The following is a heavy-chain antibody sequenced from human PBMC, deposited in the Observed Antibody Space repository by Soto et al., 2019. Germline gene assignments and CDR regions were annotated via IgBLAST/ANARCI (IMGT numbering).Heavy chain of an antibody. V-gene: IGHV1-69*13. CDR3: ARAPEGVAVAGDYYYYYGMDV. CDR2: IIPIFDTA. Sequence: ASVKVSCKASGGTFSSYAISWVRQAPGQGLEWMGGIIPIFDTANYAQKFQGRVTITADEFTSTAYMELSGLRSEDTAVYYCARAPEGVAVAGDYYYYYGMDVWGQGTTVTV. CDR1: GGTFSSYA. J-gene: IGHJ6*02. D-gene: IGHD6-19*01.